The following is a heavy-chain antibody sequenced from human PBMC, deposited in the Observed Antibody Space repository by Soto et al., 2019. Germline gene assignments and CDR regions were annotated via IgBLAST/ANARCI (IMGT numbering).Heavy chain of an antibody. J-gene: IGHJ4*02. D-gene: IGHD6-13*01. CDR3: ARYPPRDSSSWYYFDD. V-gene: IGHV4-34*01. CDR1: GWAFPGFY. Sequence: PSETPSPTPAVFGWAFPGFYWTWMPPPPGKGLEWIGEINHSGSTNYNPSLKSRVTISVDTSKKQFSLRLTSVTAADTAVYYCARYPPRDSSSWYYFDDRGQGSLVTVSS. CDR2: INHSGST.